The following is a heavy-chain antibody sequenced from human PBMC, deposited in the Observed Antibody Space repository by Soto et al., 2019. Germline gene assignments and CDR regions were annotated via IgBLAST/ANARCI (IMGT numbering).Heavy chain of an antibody. J-gene: IGHJ4*02. D-gene: IGHD3-10*01. V-gene: IGHV3-30*18. CDR2: ISYDGSNK. CDR1: GFTFSSYG. Sequence: GGSLRLSCAASGFTFSSYGMHWVRQAPGKGLEWVAVISYDGSNKYYADSVKGRFTISRDNSKNTLYLQMNSLRAEDTAVYYCAKPMVRGVPLFDYWGQGTLVTVSS. CDR3: AKPMVRGVPLFDY.